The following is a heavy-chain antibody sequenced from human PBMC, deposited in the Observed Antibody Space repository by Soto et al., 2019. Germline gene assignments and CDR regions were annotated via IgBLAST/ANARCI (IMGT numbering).Heavy chain of an antibody. CDR3: ARRFRDGSSSILHNWFDP. CDR1: GYTFTSYG. V-gene: IGHV1-18*04. J-gene: IGHJ5*02. CDR2: ISAYNGNT. D-gene: IGHD6-13*01. Sequence: ASVKVSCKASGYTFTSYGISWVRQAPGQGLEWMGWISAYNGNTNYAQKLQGRVTMTTDTSTSTAYMELRSLRSDDTAVYYCARRFRDGSSSILHNWFDPWGQGTLVTVSS.